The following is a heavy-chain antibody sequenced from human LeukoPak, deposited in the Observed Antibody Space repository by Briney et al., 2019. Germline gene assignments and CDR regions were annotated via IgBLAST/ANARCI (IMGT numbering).Heavy chain of an antibody. CDR1: GGSISSGTYY. V-gene: IGHV4-61*02. CDR2: IYTSGST. CDR3: ARASNDYSDY. J-gene: IGHJ4*02. Sequence: SENLSLTCTVSGGSISSGTYYWSWIRQPAGKGLEWIGRIYTSGSTNYNPSLKSRVAIPVDTSKNQFSLKLSSVTAADTTVYYCARASNDYSDYGGQGTLVTVSS. D-gene: IGHD4/OR15-4a*01.